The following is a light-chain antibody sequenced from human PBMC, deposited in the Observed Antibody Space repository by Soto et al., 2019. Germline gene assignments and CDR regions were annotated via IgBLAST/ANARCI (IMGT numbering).Light chain of an antibody. Sequence: EIVLTQSPGTLSLSPGERATLSCRACQNIGSGYLAWYQQKPGQAPRLLTYDASSRAAGIPDRFSGSGSGTDFTLTISRLEPEDFAVYYCQQYGSSPGTFGQGTNLEIK. CDR1: QNIGSGY. V-gene: IGKV3-20*01. J-gene: IGKJ2*01. CDR3: QQYGSSPGT. CDR2: DAS.